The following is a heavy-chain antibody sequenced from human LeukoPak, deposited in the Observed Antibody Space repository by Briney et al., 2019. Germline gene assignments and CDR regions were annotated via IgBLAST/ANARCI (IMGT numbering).Heavy chain of an antibody. CDR1: GFTFSTYA. V-gene: IGHV3-30*04. D-gene: IGHD1-26*01. CDR3: ARDRIIVRAPPRY. CDR2: TSHDGGNK. Sequence: PGRSLRLSCAASGFTFSTYAMHWVRQAPGKGLEWVALTSHDGGNKYYADSVKGRFTISRDNSKNTLYLRMNSLRAEDTAVYYCARDRIIVRAPPRYWGQGTLVTVSS. J-gene: IGHJ4*02.